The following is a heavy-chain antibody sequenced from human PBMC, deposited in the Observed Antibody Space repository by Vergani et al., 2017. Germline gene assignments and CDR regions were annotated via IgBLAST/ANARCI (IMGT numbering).Heavy chain of an antibody. CDR1: GFTFSSYS. Sequence: EVQLVESGGGLVQPGGSLRLSCAASGFTFSSYSMNWVRQAPGKGLEWVSYISSSSSTIYYADSVKGRFTISRDNAKNSLYLQMNSLRAEDTAVYYCASHYYYDSSGYQNYYYYMDVWGKGTTVTGSS. D-gene: IGHD3-22*01. V-gene: IGHV3-48*04. J-gene: IGHJ6*03. CDR2: ISSSSSTI. CDR3: ASHYYYDSSGYQNYYYYMDV.